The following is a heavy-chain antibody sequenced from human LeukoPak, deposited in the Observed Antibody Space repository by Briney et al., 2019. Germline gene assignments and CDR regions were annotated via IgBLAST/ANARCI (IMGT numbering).Heavy chain of an antibody. CDR3: ARESDCSSTSCYLGY. V-gene: IGHV1-2*02. J-gene: IGHJ4*02. Sequence: ASVKVSCKASGGTFSSYAISWVRQAPGQGLEWMGWINPNSGGTNYAQKFQGRVTMIRDTSISTAYMELSRLRSDDTAVYYCARESDCSSTSCYLGYWGQGTLVTVSS. CDR2: INPNSGGT. D-gene: IGHD2-2*01. CDR1: GGTFSSYA.